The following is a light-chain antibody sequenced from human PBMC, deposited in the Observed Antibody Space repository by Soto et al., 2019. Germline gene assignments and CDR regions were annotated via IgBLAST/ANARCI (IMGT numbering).Light chain of an antibody. Sequence: EIVLTQSPGTLSLSPGERATLSCRASQSVSSSDLAWYQQKPGQAPRLLIYGASSRATGIPDRFSGSGSGTDFTLTISRLEPEDFAGYYCQQYVSSRWTCGQGTNVEIK. CDR1: QSVSSSD. V-gene: IGKV3-20*01. CDR2: GAS. J-gene: IGKJ1*01. CDR3: QQYVSSRWT.